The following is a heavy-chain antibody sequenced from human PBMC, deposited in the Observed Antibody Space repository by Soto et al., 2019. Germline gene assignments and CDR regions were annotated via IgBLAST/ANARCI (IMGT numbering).Heavy chain of an antibody. CDR2: IRNKASGGTT. CDR1: DFYFGDYS. V-gene: IGHV3-49*03. D-gene: IGHD2-21*01. Sequence: EVQLVESGGGLVQPGRSLRLSCTASDFYFGDYSMTWFRQSSEKGLEWVSFIRNKASGGTTEYAASVKGRFIVSRDDSKSIAYPQMNSLKTEDTAVYYCTRHRIATDFWGQGTLVTVSS. J-gene: IGHJ4*02. CDR3: TRHRIATDF.